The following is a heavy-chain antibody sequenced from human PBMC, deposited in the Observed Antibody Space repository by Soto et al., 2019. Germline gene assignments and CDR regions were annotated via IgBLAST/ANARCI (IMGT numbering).Heavy chain of an antibody. Sequence: SVKVSCKASGYTFTGYYMHWVRQAPGQGLEWMGGIIPMFGTANYAQKFQGRVTITADESTSTAYMELSSLRSEDTAVYYCARARAGRGAYYYYYYGMDVWGQGTTVTVTS. CDR1: GYTFTGYY. CDR2: IIPMFGTA. V-gene: IGHV1-69*13. CDR3: ARARAGRGAYYYYYYGMDV. J-gene: IGHJ6*02.